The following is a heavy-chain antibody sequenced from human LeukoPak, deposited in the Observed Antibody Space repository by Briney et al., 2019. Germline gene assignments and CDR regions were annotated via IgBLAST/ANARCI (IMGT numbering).Heavy chain of an antibody. D-gene: IGHD5-12*01. Sequence: PSETLSLTCTVSGGSISRTSYYWDWIRQPTGKGLEWIGNVFDSGSTHYNPSLKSRVTISVDTSKNQFPLRLSSVTAADTAVYYCARHTRPGHSGYENAFDIWGQGTMVTVSS. CDR1: GGSISRTSYY. V-gene: IGHV4-39*01. CDR2: VFDSGST. CDR3: ARHTRPGHSGYENAFDI. J-gene: IGHJ3*02.